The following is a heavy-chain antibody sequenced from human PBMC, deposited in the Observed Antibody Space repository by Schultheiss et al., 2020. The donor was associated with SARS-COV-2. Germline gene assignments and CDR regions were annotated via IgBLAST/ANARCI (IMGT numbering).Heavy chain of an antibody. J-gene: IGHJ5*02. V-gene: IGHV1-18*01. CDR3: ARARTYSSSSSWFDP. D-gene: IGHD6-6*01. Sequence: ASVKVSCKASGYTFTSHGISWVRQAPGQGLEWMGWISTYNGNTHYAHKFQGRVSMTTDTSTSTAYMELSSLRSDDTAVYYCARARTYSSSSSWFDPWGQGTLVTVSS. CDR2: ISTYNGNT. CDR1: GYTFTSHG.